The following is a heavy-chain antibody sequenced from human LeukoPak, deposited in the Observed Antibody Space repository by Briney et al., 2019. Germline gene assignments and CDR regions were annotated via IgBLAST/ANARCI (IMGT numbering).Heavy chain of an antibody. Sequence: GGSLRLSCAASGFTFSSYSMNWVRQAPGKGLEWVAVISYDGSNKYYADSVKGRFTISRDNSKNTLYLQMNSLRAEDTAVYYCAKGRSGYDFDAFDIWGQGTMVTVSS. V-gene: IGHV3-30*18. D-gene: IGHD5-12*01. CDR1: GFTFSSYS. CDR3: AKGRSGYDFDAFDI. CDR2: ISYDGSNK. J-gene: IGHJ3*02.